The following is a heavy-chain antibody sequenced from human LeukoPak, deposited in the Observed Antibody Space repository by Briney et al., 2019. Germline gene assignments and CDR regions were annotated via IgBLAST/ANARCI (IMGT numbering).Heavy chain of an antibody. CDR1: GGSFSGYY. CDR2: INHSGST. V-gene: IGHV4-34*01. Sequence: SETLSLTCAVYGGSFSGYYWSWIRQPPGKGLEWIGEINHSGSTNYNPSLKSRVTISVDTSKNQFSLKLSSVTAADTAVYYCARWGGSVHIVGATMADYWGQGTLVTVSS. D-gene: IGHD1-26*01. CDR3: ARWGGSVHIVGATMADY. J-gene: IGHJ4*02.